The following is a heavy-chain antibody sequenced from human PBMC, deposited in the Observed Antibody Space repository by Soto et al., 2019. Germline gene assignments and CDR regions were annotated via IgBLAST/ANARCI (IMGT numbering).Heavy chain of an antibody. CDR2: ISHEENVK. CDR1: GFTFSSYV. V-gene: IGHV3-30-3*01. CDR3: ATEDYSSGYEGTFQH. Sequence: QVQLVESGGGVVQPGTSLRISCAASGFTFSSYVMHWVRQAPGKGLEWVALISHEENVKSYADSVKGRFTVSRDNSKNTLYLQMNSLRAEDTALYYCATEDYSSGYEGTFQHWGLGTLVTVSS. J-gene: IGHJ1*01. D-gene: IGHD3-22*01.